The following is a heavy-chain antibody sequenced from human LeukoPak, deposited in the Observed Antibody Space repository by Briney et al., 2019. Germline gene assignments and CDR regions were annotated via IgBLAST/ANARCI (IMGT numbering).Heavy chain of an antibody. V-gene: IGHV3-23*01. D-gene: IGHD1-26*01. CDR1: GFTFGSYA. CDR2: ITGVDSTP. J-gene: IGHJ4*02. Sequence: GGSLRLSCATSGFTFGSYAMTWVRQAPGKGLEWVSGITGVDSTPYYADSVKGRFTISRDNSKNTLYLQMNSLRAEDTAVYYCAKGGPIVGAPEGYWGQGTLVTVSS. CDR3: AKGGPIVGAPEGY.